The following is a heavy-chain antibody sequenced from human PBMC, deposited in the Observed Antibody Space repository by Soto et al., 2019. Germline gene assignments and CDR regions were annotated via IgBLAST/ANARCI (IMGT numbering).Heavy chain of an antibody. CDR3: ARVHAYYYGSGRGAFDI. V-gene: IGHV3-30-3*01. CDR2: ISYDGSNK. CDR1: GFTFSSYA. J-gene: IGHJ3*02. Sequence: QVQLVESGGGVVQPGRSLRLSCAASGFTFSSYAMHWVRQAPGKGLERVAVISYDGSNKYYADSVKGRFTISRDNSKNTLYLQMNSLRAEDTAVYYCARVHAYYYGSGRGAFDIWGQGTMVTVSS. D-gene: IGHD3-10*01.